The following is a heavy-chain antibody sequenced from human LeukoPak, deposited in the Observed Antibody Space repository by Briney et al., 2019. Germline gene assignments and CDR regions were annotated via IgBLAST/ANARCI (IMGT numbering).Heavy chain of an antibody. V-gene: IGHV3-7*01. CDR1: GFTFSSYW. J-gene: IGHJ4*02. CDR3: ARDYDFWSGYYDY. D-gene: IGHD3-3*01. CDR2: IKQDGSEK. Sequence: PGGSLRLSCAASGFTFSSYWMSWVRQAPGKGLEWVANIKQDGSEKYYVDSVKGRFTISRDNAKNSLYLQMNSLRAEDTAAYYCARDYDFWSGYYDYWGQGTLVTVSS.